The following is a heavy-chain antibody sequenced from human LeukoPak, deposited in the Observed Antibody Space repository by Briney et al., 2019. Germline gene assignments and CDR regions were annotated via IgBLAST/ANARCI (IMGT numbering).Heavy chain of an antibody. J-gene: IGHJ5*02. CDR2: IYTSGST. CDR1: GGSISSGSYY. V-gene: IGHV4-61*02. Sequence: SETLSLTCTVSGGSISSGSYYWSWIRQPAGKGLEWIGRIYTSGSTNYNPSLKSRVTISVDTSKNQFSLKLSSVTAADTAVYYCARDRDRPKQWPKHSNWFDPWGPGTLVTVSS. CDR3: ARDRDRPKQWPKHSNWFDP. D-gene: IGHD6-19*01.